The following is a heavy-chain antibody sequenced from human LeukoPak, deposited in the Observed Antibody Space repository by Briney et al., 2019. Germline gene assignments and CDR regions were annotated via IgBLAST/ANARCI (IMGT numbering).Heavy chain of an antibody. J-gene: IGHJ4*02. V-gene: IGHV3-9*03. Sequence: GGSLRLSCAASGFTFDDYAMHWARQAPGKGLEWVSGISWNSGSIGYADSVKGRFTISRDNAKNSLYLQLNSLIAEDMALYYCAKAYRDDILTGYYDYWGQGTLVTVSS. CDR1: GFTFDDYA. D-gene: IGHD3-9*01. CDR2: ISWNSGSI. CDR3: AKAYRDDILTGYYDY.